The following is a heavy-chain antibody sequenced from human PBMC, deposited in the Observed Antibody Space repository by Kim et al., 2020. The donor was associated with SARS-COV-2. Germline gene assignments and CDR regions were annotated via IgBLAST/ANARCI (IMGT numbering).Heavy chain of an antibody. Sequence: SETLSLTCTVSGGSISSYYWSWIRQPPGKGLEWIGYIYYSGSTNYNPSLKSRVTISVDTSKNQFSLKLSSVTAADTAVYYCARALDYGGNPNGGAFDIWGQGTMVTVSS. CDR2: IYYSGST. J-gene: IGHJ3*02. D-gene: IGHD4-17*01. CDR3: ARALDYGGNPNGGAFDI. CDR1: GGSISSYY. V-gene: IGHV4-59*13.